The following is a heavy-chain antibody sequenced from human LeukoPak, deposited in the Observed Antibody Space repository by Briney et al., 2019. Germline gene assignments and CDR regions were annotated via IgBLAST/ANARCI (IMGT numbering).Heavy chain of an antibody. Sequence: GGSLRLSCSASGFPLSSYAMHWVRQAPGKGLEYVSAISDSGGSTYYADSVKGRFTISRDNSKNTLYLQMNSLRAEDTAVYYCAKSYCSGGSCLYYWGQGPLVPVSS. CDR3: AKSYCSGGSCLYY. D-gene: IGHD2-15*01. CDR2: ISDSGGST. J-gene: IGHJ4*02. CDR1: GFPLSSYA. V-gene: IGHV3-64*04.